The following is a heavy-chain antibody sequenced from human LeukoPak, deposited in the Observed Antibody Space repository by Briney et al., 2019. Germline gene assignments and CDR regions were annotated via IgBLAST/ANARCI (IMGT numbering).Heavy chain of an antibody. Sequence: PGGPLRLSCAASGFTFSSYGMHWVRQAPGKGLEWVAAIWYDGSIQYYADSVKGRFTISRDNSKNTLYLQMDSLRAEDTAVYYCARAGYCSGGSCYGSDYWGQGTLVSVSS. J-gene: IGHJ4*02. CDR1: GFTFSSYG. CDR2: IWYDGSIQ. V-gene: IGHV3-33*01. CDR3: ARAGYCSGGSCYGSDY. D-gene: IGHD2-15*01.